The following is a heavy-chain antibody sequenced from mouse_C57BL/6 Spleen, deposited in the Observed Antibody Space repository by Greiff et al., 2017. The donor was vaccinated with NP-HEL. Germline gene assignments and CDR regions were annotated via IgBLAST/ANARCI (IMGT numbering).Heavy chain of an antibody. CDR3: AREEIGNY. J-gene: IGHJ3*01. V-gene: IGHV1-82*01. Sequence: VQLQQSGPELVKPGASVKISCKASGYAFSSSWMNWVKQRPGKGLEWIGRIYPGDGDTSYNGKFKGKATLTADKSSSTAYMQLSSLTSEDSAVYFCAREEIGNYWGQGTLVTVSA. D-gene: IGHD3-1*01. CDR2: IYPGDGDT. CDR1: GYAFSSSW.